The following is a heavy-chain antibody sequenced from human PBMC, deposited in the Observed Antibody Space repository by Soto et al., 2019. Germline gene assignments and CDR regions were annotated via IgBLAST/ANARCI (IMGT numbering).Heavy chain of an antibody. CDR3: AKNWDTTFSSSSH. CDR1: GFTFSTYA. V-gene: IGHV3-23*01. J-gene: IGHJ4*02. D-gene: IGHD6-6*01. CDR2: ISGSGGSI. Sequence: EVQLLESGGGLVQPGGSLRLSCAASGFTFSTYAMTWVRQAPGKGLEWVSAISGSGGSIYYADSVKGRFTISRDKSKNTLYRQMNSLRAEDTAVYYCAKNWDTTFSSSSHWVQGTLVTVSS.